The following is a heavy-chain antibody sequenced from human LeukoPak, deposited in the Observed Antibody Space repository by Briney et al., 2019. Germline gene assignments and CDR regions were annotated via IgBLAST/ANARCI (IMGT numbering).Heavy chain of an antibody. Sequence: SETLSRTCTVSGGSISSYYWSWIRQPPGKGLEWIGYIYYSGSTNYNPSLKSRVTISVDKSKNQFSLKLSSVTAADTAVYYCARWIHYGDFKRFDPWGQGTLVTVSS. J-gene: IGHJ5*02. CDR2: IYYSGST. V-gene: IGHV4-59*12. CDR1: GGSISSYY. D-gene: IGHD4-17*01. CDR3: ARWIHYGDFKRFDP.